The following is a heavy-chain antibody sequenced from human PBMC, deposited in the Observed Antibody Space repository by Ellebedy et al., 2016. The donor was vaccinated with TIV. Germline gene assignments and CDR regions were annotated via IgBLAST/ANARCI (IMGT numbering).Heavy chain of an antibody. V-gene: IGHV3-7*03. Sequence: GESLKISCAASGFTFSSYWMRSVRQAPGKGREWVANIKQDGSKRFYVESVKGRITISRDNAKNSLYLQMNNLRAEDTAVYYCARDTLVGVTDSYFDYWGQGTLVTVSS. CDR3: ARDTLVGVTDSYFDY. CDR1: GFTFSSYW. D-gene: IGHD1-26*01. CDR2: IKQDGSKR. J-gene: IGHJ4*02.